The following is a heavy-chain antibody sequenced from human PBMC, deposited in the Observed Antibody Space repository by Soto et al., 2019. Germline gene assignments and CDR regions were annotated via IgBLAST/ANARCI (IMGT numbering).Heavy chain of an antibody. CDR2: ITGTGVSI. Sequence: EVQLLESGGGLVQPGGSLRLSCVASGFSFSGFAMSWVRQAPGKGLVWVSSITGTGVSIYYADSVRGRFTTSRDNSKNTLYLQMSSLRAEDTARYYCAKDSIPYSSSYDLDHWGRGALVTVSS. CDR1: GFSFSGFA. V-gene: IGHV3-23*01. D-gene: IGHD6-6*01. CDR3: AKDSIPYSSSYDLDH. J-gene: IGHJ4*02.